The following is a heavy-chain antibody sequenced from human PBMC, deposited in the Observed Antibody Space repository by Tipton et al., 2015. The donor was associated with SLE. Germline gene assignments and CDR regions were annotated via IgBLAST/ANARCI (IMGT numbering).Heavy chain of an antibody. CDR1: GGSISSSSYY. CDR3: ARDEYYYDGTGYHLLGQFDY. J-gene: IGHJ4*02. V-gene: IGHV4-39*07. D-gene: IGHD3-22*01. Sequence: TLSLTYTVSGGSISSSSYYWGWIRQPPGKGLEWIGNVYYTGSTFYNPSLKSRVTLSVDTSKNQFSLKLSSVTAADTAVYFCARDEYYYDGTGYHLLGQFDYWGQGTLVTVSS. CDR2: VYYTGST.